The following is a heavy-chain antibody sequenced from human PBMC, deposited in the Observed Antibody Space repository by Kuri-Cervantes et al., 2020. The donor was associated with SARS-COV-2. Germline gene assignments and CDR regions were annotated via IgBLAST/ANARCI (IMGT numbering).Heavy chain of an antibody. CDR3: VRDIVTVDYDFWSGYYGPSYFDY. D-gene: IGHD3-3*01. CDR1: GFTFSSYW. Sequence: GGSLRLSCAASGFTFSSYWMHWVRQAPGKGLVWVSRINSDGSSTSYADSVKGRFTISRDNAKNTLYLQMNSLRAEDTAVYYCVRDIVTVDYDFWSGYYGPSYFDYWGQGTLVTVSS. J-gene: IGHJ4*02. V-gene: IGHV3-74*01. CDR2: INSDGSST.